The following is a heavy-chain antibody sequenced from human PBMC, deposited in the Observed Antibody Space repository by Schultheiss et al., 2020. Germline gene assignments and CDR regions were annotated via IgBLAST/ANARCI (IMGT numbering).Heavy chain of an antibody. D-gene: IGHD6-19*01. CDR1: GFTFSSYW. V-gene: IGHV3-74*01. J-gene: IGHJ4*02. CDR2: VSSDGSTT. Sequence: GESLKISCAASGFTFSSYWMHWVRQAPGKGLVWVSRVSSDGSTTTYADSVKGRFTVSRDNDRNTLYLQMISLRAEDTAVYYCARDRKQWLQFDYWGQGTLVTVSS. CDR3: ARDRKQWLQFDY.